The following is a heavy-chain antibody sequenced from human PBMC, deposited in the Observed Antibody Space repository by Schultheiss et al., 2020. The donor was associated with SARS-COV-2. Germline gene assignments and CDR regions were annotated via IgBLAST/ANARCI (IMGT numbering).Heavy chain of an antibody. Sequence: SETLSLTCTVSGGSISSYYWSWIRQPPGKGLEWIGYIYYSGSTNYNPSLKSRVTISVDTSKNQFSLKLSSVTAADTAVYYCARGRRFCSGGSCYSLASDYWGQGTLVTVSS. CDR3: ARGRRFCSGGSCYSLASDY. V-gene: IGHV4-59*12. D-gene: IGHD2-15*01. CDR1: GGSISSYY. CDR2: IYYSGST. J-gene: IGHJ4*02.